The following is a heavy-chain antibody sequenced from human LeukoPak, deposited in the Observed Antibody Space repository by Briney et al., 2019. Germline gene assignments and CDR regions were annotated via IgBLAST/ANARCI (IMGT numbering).Heavy chain of an antibody. J-gene: IGHJ4*02. Sequence: GGSLRLSCAASGFTFSSYAMHWVRQAPGKGLEWVAVISYDGSNKYYADSVKGRFTISRDNSKNTLYLQMNSLRAEDTAVYYCARAGAAGFPAGGGFFVGRAAIDYWGQGTLVTVSS. D-gene: IGHD6-13*01. CDR2: ISYDGSNK. CDR3: ARAGAAGFPAGGGFFVGRAAIDY. CDR1: GFTFSSYA. V-gene: IGHV3-30*04.